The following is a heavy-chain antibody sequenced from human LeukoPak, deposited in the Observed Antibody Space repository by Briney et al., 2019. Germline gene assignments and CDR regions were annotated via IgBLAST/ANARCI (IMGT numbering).Heavy chain of an antibody. D-gene: IGHD6-19*01. CDR2: INPNSGGT. Sequence: ASVKVSCKASGYTFTGYYMHWVRQAPGQGLEWMGRINPNSGGTNYAQKFQGRVTMTRDTSISTAYMELSRLRSDDTAVYYCARLAVAGAHYYYYMDVWGKGTTVTVS. V-gene: IGHV1-2*06. CDR1: GYTFTGYY. J-gene: IGHJ6*03. CDR3: ARLAVAGAHYYYYMDV.